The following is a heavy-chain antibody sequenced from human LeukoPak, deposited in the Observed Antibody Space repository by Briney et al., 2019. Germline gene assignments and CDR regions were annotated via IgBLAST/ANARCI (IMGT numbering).Heavy chain of an antibody. D-gene: IGHD3-9*01. Sequence: PSEALSLTCSISGGSINTIGSYWGWIRQPPGKGLQWIGSLSFSGSTYYNPSLKSRVTISVDTLKSQFSLSLRSATAADTALYFCARNVLRYFDWGLDVLDFWGQGIMVTVSS. V-gene: IGHV4-39*07. CDR2: LSFSGST. CDR1: GGSINTIGSY. CDR3: ARNVLRYFDWGLDVLDF. J-gene: IGHJ3*01.